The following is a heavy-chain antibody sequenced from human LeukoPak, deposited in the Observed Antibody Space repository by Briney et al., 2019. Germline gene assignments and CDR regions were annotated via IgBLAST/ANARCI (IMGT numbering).Heavy chain of an antibody. CDR2: IYHSGST. J-gene: IGHJ4*02. CDR1: GGSISSGGYS. CDR3: ATATLGYTLYYFDY. D-gene: IGHD2/OR15-2a*01. Sequence: PSETLSLTCAVSGGSISSGGYSWSWIRQPPGKGLEWIGYIYHSGSTYYNPSLKSRVTISVDTSKNQFSLKLSSVTAADTAVYYCATATLGYTLYYFDYWGQGTLVTVSS. V-gene: IGHV4-30-2*01.